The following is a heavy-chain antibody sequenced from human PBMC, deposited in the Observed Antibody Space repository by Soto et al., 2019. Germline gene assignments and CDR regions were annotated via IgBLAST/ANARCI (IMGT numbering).Heavy chain of an antibody. CDR1: GFSFTGYV. CDR2: IGFSGGSR. J-gene: IGHJ5*02. V-gene: IGHV3-23*01. CDR3: AKSQDEMATNSMVDL. Sequence: EVQLLESGGGVLQPGGSLRLSGAASGFSFTGYVISWFRQAPGKGMEGVSVIGFSGGSRFYADSVKGRFTVSRDISKNTVYLQMNSLRAEDTAVYYCAKSQDEMATNSMVDLWGQGTLVTVSS. D-gene: IGHD5-12*01.